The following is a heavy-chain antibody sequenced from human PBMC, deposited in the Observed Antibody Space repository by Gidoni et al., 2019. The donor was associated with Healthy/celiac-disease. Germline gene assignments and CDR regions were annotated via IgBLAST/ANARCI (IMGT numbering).Heavy chain of an antibody. V-gene: IGHV3-21*01. CDR2: ISSSSSYI. CDR1: GFTFSRYS. J-gene: IGHJ5*02. CDR3: ARDLKDYGDYPNWFDP. Sequence: EVQLVESGGGLVKPGGSLSLSCAASGFTFSRYSMNWVRQAPGKGLEWVSSISSSSSYIYYADSVKGRFTISRDNAKNSLYLQMNSLRAEDTAVYYCARDLKDYGDYPNWFDPWGQGTLVTVSS. D-gene: IGHD4-17*01.